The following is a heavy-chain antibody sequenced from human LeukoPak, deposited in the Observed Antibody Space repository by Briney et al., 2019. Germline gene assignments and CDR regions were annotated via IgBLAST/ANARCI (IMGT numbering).Heavy chain of an antibody. CDR2: IWYDGSNK. CDR3: ATESSYYYDSSGSIGY. J-gene: IGHJ4*02. Sequence: GGSLRLSCAASGFTFSSYAMHWVRQAPGKGLEWVAVIWYDGSNKYYADSVKGRFTISRDNSKNTLYLQMNSLRAEDTAVYYCATESSYYYDSSGSIGYWGQGTLVTVSS. CDR1: GFTFSSYA. D-gene: IGHD3-22*01. V-gene: IGHV3-33*08.